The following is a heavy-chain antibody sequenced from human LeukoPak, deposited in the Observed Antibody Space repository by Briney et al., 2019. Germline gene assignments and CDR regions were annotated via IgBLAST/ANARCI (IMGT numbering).Heavy chain of an antibody. V-gene: IGHV3-21*01. J-gene: IGHJ4*02. Sequence: GGSLRLSCAASGFTFSSYSMNWVRQAPGKGLEWVSSISSSSSYIYYADSVKGRFTISRDNAKNSLYLQMNSLRAEDTAVYYCARDDPYDSGIKDGHDYWGQGTLVTVSS. D-gene: IGHD3-10*01. CDR2: ISSSSSYI. CDR1: GFTFSSYS. CDR3: ARDDPYDSGIKDGHDY.